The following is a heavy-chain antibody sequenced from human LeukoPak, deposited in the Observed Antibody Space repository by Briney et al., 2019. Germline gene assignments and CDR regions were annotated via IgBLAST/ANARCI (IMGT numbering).Heavy chain of an antibody. V-gene: IGHV1-18*04. CDR2: ISAYNGNT. J-gene: IGHJ4*02. CDR1: GYTFTGYG. D-gene: IGHD5-18*01. CDR3: ARDLPDTAMVTPFDY. Sequence: ASVKVSCKASGYTFTGYGISWVRQAPGQGLEWMGWISAYNGNTNYAQKLQGRVTMTTDTSTSTAYMELRSLRSDDTAVYYCARDLPDTAMVTPFDYWGQGTLVTVSS.